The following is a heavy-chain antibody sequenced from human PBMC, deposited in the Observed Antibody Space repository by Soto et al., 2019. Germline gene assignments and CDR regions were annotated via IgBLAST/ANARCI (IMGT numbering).Heavy chain of an antibody. CDR1: GFTFSSYW. J-gene: IGHJ4*03. D-gene: IGHD3-10*01. CDR2: IKQDGSEK. CDR3: EALFTCLGELQYCRTDN. Sequence: PGGSLRLSCAASGFTFSSYWMSWVRQAPGKGLEWVANIKQDGSEKYYVDSVKGRFTISRDNAKNSLYLQMNSLRAEDTAVYYCEALFTCLGELQYCRTDNWGPGTPATVSS. V-gene: IGHV3-7*03.